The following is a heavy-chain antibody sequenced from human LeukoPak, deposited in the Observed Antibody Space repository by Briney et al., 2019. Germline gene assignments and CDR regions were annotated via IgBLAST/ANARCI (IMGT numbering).Heavy chain of an antibody. V-gene: IGHV3-30*02. D-gene: IGHD1-26*01. CDR2: IRYDGSNK. J-gene: IGHJ4*02. CDR3: AKQKGRWELYFGY. CDR1: GFTFSSYG. Sequence: GGSLRLSCAASGFTFSSYGMHWVRQAPGKGLEWVAFIRYDGSNKYYADSVKGRFTISRDNSKNTLYLQMNSLRAEDTAMYYCAKQKGRWELYFGYWGQGTLVTVSS.